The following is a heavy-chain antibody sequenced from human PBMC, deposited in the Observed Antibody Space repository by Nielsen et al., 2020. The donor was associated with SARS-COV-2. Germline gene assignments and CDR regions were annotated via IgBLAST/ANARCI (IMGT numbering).Heavy chain of an antibody. V-gene: IGHV3-21*01. J-gene: IGHJ3*02. CDR2: ISSSSSYI. D-gene: IGHD5-24*01. Sequence: GESLKISCTASGFIFDGFWMNWVRQAPGKGLEWVSSISSSSSYIYYADSVKGRFTISRDNAKNSLYLQMNSLRAEDTAVYYCARDLEMATNAFDIWGQGTMVTVSS. CDR1: GFIFDGFW. CDR3: ARDLEMATNAFDI.